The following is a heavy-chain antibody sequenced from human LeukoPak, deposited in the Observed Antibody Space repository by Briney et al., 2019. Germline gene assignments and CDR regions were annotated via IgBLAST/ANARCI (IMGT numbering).Heavy chain of an antibody. D-gene: IGHD2-2*01. CDR1: GFTFSSYW. V-gene: IGHV3-7*01. CDR3: ARDQGDIVVVPAAIELVYYYYYMDV. CDR2: IKQDGSEK. Sequence: PGGSLRLSCAASGFTFSSYWMSWVRQAPGKGLEWVANIKQDGSEKYYVDSVKGRFTISRDNAKNSLYLQMNSLRAEDTAVYYCARDQGDIVVVPAAIELVYYYYYMDVWGKRTTVTVSS. J-gene: IGHJ6*03.